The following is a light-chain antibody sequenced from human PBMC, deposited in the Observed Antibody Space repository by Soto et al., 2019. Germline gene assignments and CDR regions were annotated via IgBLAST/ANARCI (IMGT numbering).Light chain of an antibody. Sequence: QSALTQPPSASGSPGQSVAISCTGTSSDVGGYNYVSWYQQHPGKAPKLMIYEVNKRPSGVPDRFSGSKSGNTASLPVSGLRAEDEADYYCSSYAGSSNVFGTGTKLTVL. V-gene: IGLV2-8*01. CDR3: SSYAGSSNV. J-gene: IGLJ1*01. CDR1: SSDVGGYNY. CDR2: EVN.